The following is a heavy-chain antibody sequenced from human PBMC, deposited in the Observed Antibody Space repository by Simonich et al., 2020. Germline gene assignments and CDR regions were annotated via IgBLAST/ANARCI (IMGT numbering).Heavy chain of an antibody. CDR1: GFTLGSFS. CDR3: ARANERDY. J-gene: IGHJ4*02. V-gene: IGHV3-21*01. Sequence: EVQLVESGGGLVKPGGSLRLSCAASGFTLGSFSMNWVRQAPGKGLECVSSIRRSSSNIYDADSVKGRFTISRDNAKNSLYLQMNSLRAEDTAVYYCARANERDYWGQGTLVTVSS. D-gene: IGHD1-1*01. CDR2: IRRSSSNI.